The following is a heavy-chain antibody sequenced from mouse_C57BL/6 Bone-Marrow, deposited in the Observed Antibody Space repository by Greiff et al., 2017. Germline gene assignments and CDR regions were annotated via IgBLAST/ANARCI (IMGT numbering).Heavy chain of an antibody. CDR3: ARTRGLYCWYFDV. J-gene: IGHJ1*03. V-gene: IGHV1-9*01. D-gene: IGHD2-1*01. Sequence: QVQLQQSGAELMKPGASVKLSCKATGYTFTGYWIAWVKQRPGHGLEWIGEILPGSGSTNYTEKFKGKATFTADTSSNTAYMQLSSLTTEDSAIYYCARTRGLYCWYFDVWGTGTTVTVSS. CDR1: GYTFTGYW. CDR2: ILPGSGST.